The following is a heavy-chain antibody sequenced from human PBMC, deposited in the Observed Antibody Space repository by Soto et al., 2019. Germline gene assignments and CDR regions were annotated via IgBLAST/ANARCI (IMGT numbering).Heavy chain of an antibody. CDR2: IRSKAYGGTT. CDR3: TRILLVGDYYYYGMDV. V-gene: IGHV3-49*03. CDR1: GFTFGDYA. Sequence: GGSLRLSCTASGFTFGDYAMSWFRQAPGKGLEWVGFIRSKAYGGTTEYDASVKGRFTISRDDSKNIAYLQMNSLKTEDTAVYYCTRILLVGDYYYYGMDVWGQGTTVTVSS. J-gene: IGHJ6*02. D-gene: IGHD2-15*01.